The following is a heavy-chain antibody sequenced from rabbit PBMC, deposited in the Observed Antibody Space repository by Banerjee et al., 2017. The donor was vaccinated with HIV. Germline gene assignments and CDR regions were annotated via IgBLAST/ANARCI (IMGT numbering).Heavy chain of an antibody. CDR1: GFSFSSGYY. CDR2: IYAGSSGAT. CDR3: ARDLGGSSDL. Sequence: QEQLEESGGDLVKPGASLTLTCTASGFSFSSGYYMCWVRQAPGKGLEWIACIYAGSSGATYYARWTKGRFTISKTSSTTVILQMTSLTAADTTTYFCARDLGGSSDLWGPGTLVTVS. D-gene: IGHD8-1*01. V-gene: IGHV1S45*01. J-gene: IGHJ4*01.